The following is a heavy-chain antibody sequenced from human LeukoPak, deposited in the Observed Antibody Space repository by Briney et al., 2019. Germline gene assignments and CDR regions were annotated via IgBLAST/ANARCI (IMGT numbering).Heavy chain of an antibody. Sequence: SETLSLTCTVSGGSISSYYWSWIRQPPGKGLEWIGYIYYSGSTNYNPSLKSRVTISVDTSKNQFSLKLSSVTAADTAVYYCAREYSSSGDAFDIWGQGTMVTVSS. J-gene: IGHJ3*02. D-gene: IGHD6-6*01. V-gene: IGHV4-59*01. CDR2: IYYSGST. CDR1: GGSISSYY. CDR3: AREYSSSGDAFDI.